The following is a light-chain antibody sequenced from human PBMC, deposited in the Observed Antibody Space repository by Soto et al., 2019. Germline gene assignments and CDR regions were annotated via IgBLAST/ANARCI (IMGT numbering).Light chain of an antibody. CDR3: QSYDSSLSGYV. Sequence: QSALTQPPSVSGAPGQRVPISCSGNNSNIGAGYDVHWYQHLPGTAPKLLIYGNNKRPSGVPDRFSGSRSGTSASLAITGLQAEDEADYYCQSYDSSLSGYVFGTGTKLTVL. CDR2: GNN. V-gene: IGLV1-40*01. CDR1: NSNIGAGYD. J-gene: IGLJ1*01.